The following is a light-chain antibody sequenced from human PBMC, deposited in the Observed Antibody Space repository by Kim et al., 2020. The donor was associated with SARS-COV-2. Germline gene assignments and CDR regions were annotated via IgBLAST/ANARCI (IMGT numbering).Light chain of an antibody. J-gene: IGKJ2*01. CDR3: QQYHSFPYT. V-gene: IGKV1-8*01. CDR2: AAS. Sequence: AIRMTQSPSSLSASTGDRVTITCRASQGLSNYLAWYQQKRGEAPKLLIHAASTLQSGVPSRFSGSGSGTDFSLTISCLQSEDFATYYCQQYHSFPYTFGQGTKLEI. CDR1: QGLSNY.